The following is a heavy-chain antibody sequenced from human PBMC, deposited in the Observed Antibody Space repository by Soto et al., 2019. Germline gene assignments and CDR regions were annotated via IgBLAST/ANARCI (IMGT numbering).Heavy chain of an antibody. CDR2: IIPIFGTA. J-gene: IGHJ5*02. Sequence: KASWKDSGGAIGSRALSWVRQDTRQGLEWMGGIIPIFGTANYAQTFQGRVTITADESTSTAYMELSSLRSEDTAVYYCARDLCYSDSSGYRGSADWFDPWGQGTLVTVSS. D-gene: IGHD3-22*01. CDR1: GGAIGSRA. V-gene: IGHV1-69*01. CDR3: ARDLCYSDSSGYRGSADWFDP.